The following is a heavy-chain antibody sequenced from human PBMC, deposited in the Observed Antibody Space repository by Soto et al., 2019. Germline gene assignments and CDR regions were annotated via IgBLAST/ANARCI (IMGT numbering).Heavy chain of an antibody. CDR1: GFTFSSYG. V-gene: IGHV3-30*18. Sequence: LRLSCAASGFTFSSYGMHWVRQAPGKGLEWVAVISYDGSNKYYADSVKGRFTISRDNSKNTLYLQMNSLRAEDTAVYYCAKEGSRVDLSSYYYYYYYMDVWSKGTTVTVSS. D-gene: IGHD3-9*01. CDR3: AKEGSRVDLSSYYYYYYYMDV. CDR2: ISYDGSNK. J-gene: IGHJ6*03.